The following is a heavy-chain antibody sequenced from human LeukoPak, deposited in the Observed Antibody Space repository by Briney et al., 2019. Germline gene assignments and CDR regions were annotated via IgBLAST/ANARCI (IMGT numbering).Heavy chain of an antibody. CDR2: IYYSGST. Sequence: SPTLSLTRTVSGPSITIGDYYSSWLRQPPGKGLEWFGYIYYSGSTYYNPSLKSRVTISVDTSKNQFSLKLSSVTAADTAVYYCARVRKYCSGGSCAWFDPWGQGTLVTVSS. CDR3: ARVRKYCSGGSCAWFDP. CDR1: GPSITIGDYY. D-gene: IGHD2-15*01. V-gene: IGHV4-30-4*01. J-gene: IGHJ5*02.